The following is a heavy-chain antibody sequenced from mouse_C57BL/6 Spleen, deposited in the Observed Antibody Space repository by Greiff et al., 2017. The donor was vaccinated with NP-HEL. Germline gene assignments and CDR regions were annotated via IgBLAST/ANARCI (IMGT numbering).Heavy chain of an antibody. V-gene: IGHV1-53*01. CDR1: GYTFTSYW. D-gene: IGHD1-1*01. CDR2: INPSNGGT. J-gene: IGHJ2*01. CDR3: ARWSGSSDLDY. Sequence: QVQLQQPGTELVKPGASVKLSCKASGYTFTSYWMHWVKQRPGQGLEWIGNINPSNGGTNYNEKFKSKATLTVDKSSSTAYMQRSSLTSEDSADYYCARWSGSSDLDYWGQGTTLTVSS.